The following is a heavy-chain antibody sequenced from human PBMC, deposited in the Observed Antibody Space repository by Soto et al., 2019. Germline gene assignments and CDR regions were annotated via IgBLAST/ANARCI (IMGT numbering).Heavy chain of an antibody. CDR2: IYYSGIT. Sequence: SEMLSVKCSVAGGSIRRGDYYWRWIRQPPGKGLESIGYIYYSGITDYNPSLKSRVTISVDTSKSQFSLKLSSVTAADTAVYYCARGGGVYYFDYWGQGTLVTVSS. D-gene: IGHD2-8*02. CDR3: ARGGGVYYFDY. CDR1: GGSIRRGDYY. J-gene: IGHJ4*02. V-gene: IGHV4-61*08.